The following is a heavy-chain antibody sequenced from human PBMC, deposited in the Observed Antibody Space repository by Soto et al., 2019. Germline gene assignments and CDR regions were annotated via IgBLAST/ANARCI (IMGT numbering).Heavy chain of an antibody. CDR2: ISGSGGST. D-gene: IGHD5-12*01. CDR1: GFTFSSYA. J-gene: IGHJ4*02. V-gene: IGHV3-23*01. CDR3: SKARTVERATILAFGY. Sequence: HPGGSLRLSCAASGFTFSSYAMSWVRQAPGKGLEWVSAISGSGGSTYYADSVKGRFTISRDNSKNTLYLQMNSLRAEDTAVYYCSKARTVERATILAFGYWGQGTLVTVSS.